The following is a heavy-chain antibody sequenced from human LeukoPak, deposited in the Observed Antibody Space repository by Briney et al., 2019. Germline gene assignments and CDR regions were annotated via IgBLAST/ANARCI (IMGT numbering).Heavy chain of an antibody. J-gene: IGHJ4*02. V-gene: IGHV1-46*01. Sequence: ASVKVCCKAAGYTFTSYYMHWGREAPGQGLGWGGVINPSGGGTSYAQKFQGRVTMTTDTSTSTVHMELSSLRSEDTAVYYCARAPLWSMVRGVIIPFDYWGQGTLVTVSS. CDR3: ARAPLWSMVRGVIIPFDY. CDR2: INPSGGGT. CDR1: GYTFTSYY. D-gene: IGHD3-10*01.